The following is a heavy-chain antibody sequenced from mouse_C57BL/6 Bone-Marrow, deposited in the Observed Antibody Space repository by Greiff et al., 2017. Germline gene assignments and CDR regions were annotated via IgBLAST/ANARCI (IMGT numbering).Heavy chain of an antibody. D-gene: IGHD2-2*01. V-gene: IGHV2-2*01. J-gene: IGHJ3*01. CDR2: IWSGGST. CDR3: ARTTMVTTGNWFAY. Sequence: VQLQESGPSLVQPSQSLSITCTVSGFSLTSYGVHWVRQSPGKGLEWLGVIWSGGSTDYNAAFISRLSISNDNSKSQVFFKMNSLQADDTAIYYCARTTMVTTGNWFAYWGQGTLVTVSA. CDR1: GFSLTSYG.